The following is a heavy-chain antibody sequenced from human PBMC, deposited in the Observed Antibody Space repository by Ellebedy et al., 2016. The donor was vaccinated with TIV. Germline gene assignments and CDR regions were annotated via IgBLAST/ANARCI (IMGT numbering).Heavy chain of an antibody. CDR1: GFTFSNYA. D-gene: IGHD2-15*01. Sequence: PGGSLRLSCAASGFTFSNYAMSWVRLAPGKGLEWVSSIVISGGSTYYADSVKGRFTISRDHSKNTLYLQMNSLRAEDTAVYYCAKDRYCSGGSCYWLDYWGQGTLVTVSS. J-gene: IGHJ4*02. CDR2: IVISGGST. V-gene: IGHV3-23*01. CDR3: AKDRYCSGGSCYWLDY.